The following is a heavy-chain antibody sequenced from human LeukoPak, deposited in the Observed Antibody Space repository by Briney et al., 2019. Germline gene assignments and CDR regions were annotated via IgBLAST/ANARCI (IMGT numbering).Heavy chain of an antibody. V-gene: IGHV3-43D*03. CDR2: ISWDGGST. Sequence: PGGSLRLSCAASGFTFDDYAMHWVRHAPGKGLEWVSLISWDGGSTYYADSVKGRFTISRDNSKNSLYLQMNSLRAEDTALYYCAKAQTPSSEGDWFDPWGQGTLVTVSS. J-gene: IGHJ5*02. CDR1: GFTFDDYA. D-gene: IGHD3-22*01. CDR3: AKAQTPSSEGDWFDP.